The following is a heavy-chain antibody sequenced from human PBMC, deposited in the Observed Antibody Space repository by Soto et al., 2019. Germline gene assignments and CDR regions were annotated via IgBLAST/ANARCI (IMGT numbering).Heavy chain of an antibody. CDR3: AARHFWSGPWTARRLDY. V-gene: IGHV4-4*02. Sequence: SETLSLTGAVSGDSINSSHWWNWVRQPPGKGLEWIGQISHSGNANYNPSLTSRVTISVDKSKNHFSLKLTSVTAADTAVYYCAARHFWSGPWTARRLDYWGQGTLVTVSS. CDR1: GDSINSSHW. CDR2: ISHSGNA. D-gene: IGHD3-3*02. J-gene: IGHJ4*02.